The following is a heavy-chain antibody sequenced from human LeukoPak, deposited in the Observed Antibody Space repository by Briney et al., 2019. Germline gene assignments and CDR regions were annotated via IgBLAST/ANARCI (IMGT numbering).Heavy chain of an antibody. CDR3: ARSEMEQQLVLFDY. J-gene: IGHJ4*02. Sequence: SQTLSLTCTVSGGSISSYYWSWIRQPPGKGLEWIGYIYYSGSTNYNPSLKSRVTISVDTSKNQFSLKLSSVTAADTAVYYCARSEMEQQLVLFDYWGQGTLVTVSS. CDR2: IYYSGST. D-gene: IGHD6-13*01. CDR1: GGSISSYY. V-gene: IGHV4-59*01.